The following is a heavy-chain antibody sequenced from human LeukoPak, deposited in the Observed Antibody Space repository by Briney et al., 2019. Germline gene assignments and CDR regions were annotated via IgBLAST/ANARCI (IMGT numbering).Heavy chain of an antibody. CDR1: GYSFTSYW. Sequence: GESLKISCKGSGYSFTSYWIGWVRQMPGKGLEWMGLIYPGDSDTRYSPSFQGQVTISADKSISTAYLQWSSLKASDTAMYYCARRSTPPYYYDSSGYLGAFDIWGQGTMVTVSS. CDR3: ARRSTPPYYYDSSGYLGAFDI. J-gene: IGHJ3*02. CDR2: IYPGDSDT. D-gene: IGHD3-22*01. V-gene: IGHV5-51*01.